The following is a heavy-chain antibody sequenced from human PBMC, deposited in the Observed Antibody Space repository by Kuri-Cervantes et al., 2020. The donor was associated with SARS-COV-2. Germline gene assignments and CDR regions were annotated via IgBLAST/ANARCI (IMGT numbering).Heavy chain of an antibody. Sequence: GVLKISCAASGFTFSSYAMSWVRQAPGKGLEWVSAISGSGGSTYYADSVKGRFTISRDNSKNTLYLQMNSLRAEDTAVYYCAKGISWFGELNIGVPYYYGMDVWGQGTTVTVSS. V-gene: IGHV3-23*01. D-gene: IGHD3-10*01. CDR1: GFTFSSYA. J-gene: IGHJ6*02. CDR2: ISGSGGST. CDR3: AKGISWFGELNIGVPYYYGMDV.